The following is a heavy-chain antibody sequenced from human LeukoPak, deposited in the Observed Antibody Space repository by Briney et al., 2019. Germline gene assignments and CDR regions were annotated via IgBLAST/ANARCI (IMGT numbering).Heavy chain of an antibody. Sequence: QPGGSLRLSCAASGFTFSSYSMNWVRQAPGKGLEWVSYISSSSSTIYYADSVKGRFTISRDNAKNSLCLQMNSLRAEDTAVYYCARDQGSFTYYYDSSSGYWGQGTLVTVSS. J-gene: IGHJ4*02. D-gene: IGHD3-22*01. CDR2: ISSSSSTI. CDR1: GFTFSSYS. V-gene: IGHV3-48*01. CDR3: ARDQGSFTYYYDSSSGY.